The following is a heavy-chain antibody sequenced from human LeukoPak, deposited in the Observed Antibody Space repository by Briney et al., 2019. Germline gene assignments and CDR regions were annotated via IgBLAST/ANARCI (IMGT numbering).Heavy chain of an antibody. CDR3: ARGPRGYSYGPHFDY. CDR2: ISAYNGNT. Sequence: GASVKFSCKASGYTFTSYGISWVRQAPGQGLEWMGWISAYNGNTNYAQKLQGRVTMTTDTSTTTAYMELRSLRSDDTAVYYCARGPRGYSYGPHFDYWGQGTLVTVSS. CDR1: GYTFTSYG. V-gene: IGHV1-18*04. J-gene: IGHJ4*02. D-gene: IGHD5-18*01.